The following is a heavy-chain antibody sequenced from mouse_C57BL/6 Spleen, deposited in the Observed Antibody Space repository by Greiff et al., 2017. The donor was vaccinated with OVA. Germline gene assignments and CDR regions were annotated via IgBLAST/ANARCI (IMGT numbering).Heavy chain of an antibody. J-gene: IGHJ1*03. V-gene: IGHV1-7*01. CDR3: ARSTTVEYFDV. Sequence: VQLQQSGAELAKPGASVKLSCKASGYTFTSYWMHWVNQRPGQGLEWIGYINPSSGYTKYNQKFKDKATLTADKSTSTAYMQLSSLTYEDSAVYYCARSTTVEYFDVWGTGTTVTVSS. CDR1: GYTFTSYW. D-gene: IGHD1-1*01. CDR2: INPSSGYT.